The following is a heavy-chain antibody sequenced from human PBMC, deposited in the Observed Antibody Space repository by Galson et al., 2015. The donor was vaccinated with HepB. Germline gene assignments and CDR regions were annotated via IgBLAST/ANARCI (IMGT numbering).Heavy chain of an antibody. CDR2: IGGGGSRT. CDR3: AKGGDYYGSGSYYNPLYY. J-gene: IGHJ4*02. V-gene: IGHV3-23*01. D-gene: IGHD3-10*01. CDR1: GFTFSSYA. Sequence: SLRLSCAASGFTFSSYAMRWVRQAPGKGLEWVSAIGGGGSRTYYAEYVKGRFTISRDNSKNTLYLQMNSLRAEGTAVYYCAKGGDYYGSGSYYNPLYYWGQGTLVTVSS.